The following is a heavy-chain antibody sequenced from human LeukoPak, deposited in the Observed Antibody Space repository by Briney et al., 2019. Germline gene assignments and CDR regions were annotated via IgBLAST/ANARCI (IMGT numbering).Heavy chain of an antibody. CDR2: ISGNSDKT. Sequence: PGGSLRLSCAASGFTFSTTGMSWVRQAPGKGLEWVSGISGNSDKTYYTDSVKGRFSVFRDNSRNTLYLQMNNVRVEDTALYYCAKTVSSSGEWGQGTLVTVSS. CDR1: GFTFSTTG. V-gene: IGHV3-23*01. J-gene: IGHJ4*02. CDR3: AKTVSSSGE. D-gene: IGHD6-6*01.